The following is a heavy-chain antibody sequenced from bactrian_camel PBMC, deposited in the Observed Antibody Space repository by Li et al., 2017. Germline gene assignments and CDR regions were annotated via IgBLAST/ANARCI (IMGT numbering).Heavy chain of an antibody. CDR3: AARGTNAFVRGIWSTDEYNY. J-gene: IGHJ4*01. CDR1: YSSSSYC. D-gene: IGHD6*01. Sequence: HVQLVESGGGSVQAGGSLRLSCGYSSSSYCMAWFRQAPGKERELVATIYTGGSNTNYADSVKGRFTISQDIPKNTVYLQMNSLKLEDTAMYYCAARGTNAFVRGIWSTDEYNYWGQGTQVTVS. CDR2: IYTGGSNT. V-gene: IGHV3S1*01.